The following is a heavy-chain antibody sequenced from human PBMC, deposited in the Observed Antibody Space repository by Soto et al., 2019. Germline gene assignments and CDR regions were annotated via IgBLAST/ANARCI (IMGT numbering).Heavy chain of an antibody. Sequence: SDTLSLTCTVTGGSISRGDYYWSRIRPPPGKGLEWIGYIYYGGSTYYNPSLKSRVTISVDTSKNQFSLKLSSVTAADTAVYYCAREAGIAAAGAHYYYYGMDVWGQGTTVT. CDR2: IYYGGST. CDR3: AREAGIAAAGAHYYYYGMDV. D-gene: IGHD6-13*01. CDR1: GGSISRGDYY. J-gene: IGHJ6*02. V-gene: IGHV4-30-4*02.